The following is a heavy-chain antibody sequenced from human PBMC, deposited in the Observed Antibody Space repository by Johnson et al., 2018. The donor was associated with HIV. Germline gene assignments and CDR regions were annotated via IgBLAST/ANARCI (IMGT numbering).Heavy chain of an antibody. J-gene: IGHJ3*02. V-gene: IGHV3-23*04. CDR3: AKDKGSGYYYRHAFDI. Sequence: EVHLVESGGGVVRPGGSLRLSCAASGFTFDDCDMSWIRQDSGKGLEWVSTISGSGGSTYYADSVKGRFTISRDNSKNTLYLQMNSLRAEDTAGYYCAKDKGSGYYYRHAFDIWGQGTMVTVSS. CDR2: ISGSGGST. D-gene: IGHD3-22*01. CDR1: GFTFDDCD.